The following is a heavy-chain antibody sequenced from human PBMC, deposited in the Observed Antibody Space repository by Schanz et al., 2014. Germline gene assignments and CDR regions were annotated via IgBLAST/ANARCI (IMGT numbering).Heavy chain of an antibody. CDR3: AKARRKSNCSGGRCFHYSYYGMDV. V-gene: IGHV3-23*04. D-gene: IGHD2-15*01. J-gene: IGHJ6*02. CDR2: ISASGGST. CDR1: GFTFSSYA. Sequence: EVQLVESGGGLVQPGGSLRLSCAASGFTFSSYAMSWVRQAPGKGLEWVSTISASGGSTYYADSVKGRFTISRDNSKNILYLQMNSLRAEDTAVYYCAKARRKSNCSGGRCFHYSYYGMDVWRQGTTVTVSS.